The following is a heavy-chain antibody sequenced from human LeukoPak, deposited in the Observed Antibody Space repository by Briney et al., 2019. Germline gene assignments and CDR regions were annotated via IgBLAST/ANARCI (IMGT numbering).Heavy chain of an antibody. CDR1: GYTFTSYG. CDR2: ISAYNGNT. Sequence: GASVKVSCKASGYTFTSYGISWVRQAPGQGLEWMGWISAYNGNTNYAQKLQGRVTMTTDTSTSTAYMELRSLRSDDTAVYYCAKHCSSTSCYTFLDAFDIWGQGTIVTVSS. D-gene: IGHD2-2*02. J-gene: IGHJ3*02. CDR3: AKHCSSTSCYTFLDAFDI. V-gene: IGHV1-18*01.